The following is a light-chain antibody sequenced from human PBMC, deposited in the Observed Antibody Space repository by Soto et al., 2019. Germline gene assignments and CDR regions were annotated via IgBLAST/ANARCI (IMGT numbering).Light chain of an antibody. CDR2: KVF. Sequence: VEMTQSPLSLPVTLGRPASISCRSSQSLVYRDGNTYLNWLQQRPGQSPRRLIYKVFNRDSGVPDRFSGSGSGTDFTLTISRVEAEDVALSYCMQGTHWPQTFGQGTKVDIK. J-gene: IGKJ1*01. CDR3: MQGTHWPQT. V-gene: IGKV2-30*01. CDR1: QSLVYRDGNTY.